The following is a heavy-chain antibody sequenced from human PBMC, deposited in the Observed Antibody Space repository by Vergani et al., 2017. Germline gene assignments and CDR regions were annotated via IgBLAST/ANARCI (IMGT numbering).Heavy chain of an antibody. V-gene: IGHV4-38-2*02. CDR3: ASGRGDNWYFDL. CDR2: IHNRGKT. CDR1: GDSIGSGFY. J-gene: IGHJ2*01. Sequence: QVQLQESGPGLVKPSETLSLTCSVSGDSIGSGFYWAWIRQSPGEGLQWLTSIHNRGKTYHNPSLKSRVSVSLDTSKNRFSLNLTSVTATDTAVYYCASGRGDNWYFDLWGRGTLVTVSS. D-gene: IGHD1-26*01.